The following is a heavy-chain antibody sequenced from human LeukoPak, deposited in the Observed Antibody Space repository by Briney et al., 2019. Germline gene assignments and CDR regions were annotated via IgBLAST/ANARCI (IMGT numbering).Heavy chain of an antibody. V-gene: IGHV4-31*03. CDR3: ARRITMVRGVARYYYVDY. D-gene: IGHD3-10*01. J-gene: IGHJ4*02. CDR2: IYYSGST. CDR1: GGFISSGGYY. Sequence: SETLSLTCTVSGGFISSGGYYWSWIRQHPGKGLEWIGYIYYSGSTYYNPSLKSRVTISVDTSKNQFSLKLSSVTAADTAVYYCARRITMVRGVARYYYVDYWGQGTLVTVSS.